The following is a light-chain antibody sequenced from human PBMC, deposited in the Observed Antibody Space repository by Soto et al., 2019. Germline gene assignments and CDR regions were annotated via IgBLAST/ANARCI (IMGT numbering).Light chain of an antibody. CDR3: QQANSFPRT. V-gene: IGKV1-12*01. Sequence: DIQMTQSPSSVSASVGDRVTITCRASQGIGSWVAWYQQKPGKAPKLLIYSASSLQSGVPSRFSGSGSGTEFTLTISSLQPEDFATYYCQQANSFPRTFGQGTKVEIK. J-gene: IGKJ1*01. CDR1: QGIGSW. CDR2: SAS.